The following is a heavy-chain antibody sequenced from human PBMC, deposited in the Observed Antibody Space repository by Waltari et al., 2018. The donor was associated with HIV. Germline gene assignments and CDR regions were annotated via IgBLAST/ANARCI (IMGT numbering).Heavy chain of an antibody. J-gene: IGHJ6*02. D-gene: IGHD3-16*01. V-gene: IGHV3-73*01. CDR1: GFSFSGSG. Sequence: EVQLVASGGGLVQPGGSLKLSCAASGFSFSGSGIHWVRQASGKGLEWVGRIRTKPRNYATTYAASLKGRFTISRDDSKNTAYLQLNSLNSEDTAVYYCACQNGVGVMDVWGQGTTVTVSS. CDR2: IRTKPRNYAT. CDR3: ACQNGVGVMDV.